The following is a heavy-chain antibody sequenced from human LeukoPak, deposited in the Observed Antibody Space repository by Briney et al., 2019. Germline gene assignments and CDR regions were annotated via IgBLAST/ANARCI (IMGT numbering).Heavy chain of an antibody. CDR2: ISGDGGST. V-gene: IGHV3-43*02. D-gene: IGHD3-22*01. Sequence: GGSLRLSCAASGFTFDDYAMHWVRQAPGKGLEWVSLISGDGGSTYYVDSVKGRFTISRDNSKNSLYLQMNSLRTEDTALYYCAKDWQYYYDSSGYLQHWGQGTLVTVSS. CDR1: GFTFDDYA. J-gene: IGHJ1*01. CDR3: AKDWQYYYDSSGYLQH.